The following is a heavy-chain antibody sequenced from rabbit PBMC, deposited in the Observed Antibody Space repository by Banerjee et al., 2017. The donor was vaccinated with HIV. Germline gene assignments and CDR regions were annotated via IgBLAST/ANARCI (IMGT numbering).Heavy chain of an antibody. CDR3: ARKLSL. J-gene: IGHJ6*01. Sequence: EESGGDLVKPEGSLTLTCKASGLDFSSSYWICWVRQAPGKGLEWIGCVYADDRSTDYASWAKGRFTISKTSSTTVTLQMTSLTAADTATYFCARKLSLWGPGTLVTVS. CDR2: VYADDRST. V-gene: IGHV1S45*01. D-gene: IGHD7-1*01. CDR1: GLDFSSSYW.